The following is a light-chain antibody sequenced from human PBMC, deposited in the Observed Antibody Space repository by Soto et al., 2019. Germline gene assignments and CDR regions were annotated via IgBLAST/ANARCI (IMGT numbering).Light chain of an antibody. J-gene: IGKJ1*01. V-gene: IGKV3-15*01. CDR3: QQYNNWPWT. CDR1: QSVSSN. Sequence: EIGRTPSPTTLSVAPGERAPLSCRASQSVSSNLAWYQQKPGQAPRLLIYGASTRATGIPARFSGSGSGTEFTLTISSLQSEDFAVYYCQQYNNWPWTFGQGTKV. CDR2: GAS.